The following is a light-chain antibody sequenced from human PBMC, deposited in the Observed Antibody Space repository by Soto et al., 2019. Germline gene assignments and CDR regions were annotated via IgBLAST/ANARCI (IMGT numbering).Light chain of an antibody. V-gene: IGKV4-1*01. CDR2: GIS. Sequence: DIVMTQSPDSLAVSLGERATINCKSSQIVLYSSNNKNYLAWYQQKPGQPPRLLIYGISTRATGIPARFSGSGSGTEFSLTISSLQSEDFAVYYCQQYSKWPITFGQGTRLEI. CDR1: QIVLYSSNNKNY. J-gene: IGKJ5*01. CDR3: QQYSKWPIT.